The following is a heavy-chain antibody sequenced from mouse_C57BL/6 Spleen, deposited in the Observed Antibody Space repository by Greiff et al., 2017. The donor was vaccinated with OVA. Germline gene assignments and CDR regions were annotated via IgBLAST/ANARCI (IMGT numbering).Heavy chain of an antibody. Sequence: VQLQQPGAELVRPGSSVKLSCKASGYTFTSYWMHWVKQRPIQGLEWIGNIDPSDSATHYNQKFKDKATLTVDKSSSTAYMQLSSLTSEDSAVYYCARGDYGSRGYFDVWGTGTTVTVSS. CDR1: GYTFTSYW. V-gene: IGHV1-52*01. J-gene: IGHJ1*03. CDR3: ARGDYGSRGYFDV. D-gene: IGHD1-1*01. CDR2: IDPSDSAT.